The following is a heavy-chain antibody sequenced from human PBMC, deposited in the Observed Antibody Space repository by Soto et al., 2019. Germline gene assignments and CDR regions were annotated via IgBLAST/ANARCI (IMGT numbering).Heavy chain of an antibody. Sequence: PSETLSLTCAVYGGSFSGYYWRWIRQPPGKGLEWIGEINHSGSTNYNPSLKSRVTISVDTSKNQFSLKLSSVTAADTAVYYCAGRSEVVPAEYYGMDVWGQGTTVTVSS. CDR3: AGRSEVVPAEYYGMDV. V-gene: IGHV4-34*01. CDR1: GGSFSGYY. J-gene: IGHJ6*02. D-gene: IGHD2-2*01. CDR2: INHSGST.